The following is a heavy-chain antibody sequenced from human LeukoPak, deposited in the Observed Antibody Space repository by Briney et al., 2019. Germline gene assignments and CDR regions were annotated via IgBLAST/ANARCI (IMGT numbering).Heavy chain of an antibody. CDR1: GGSIGSYY. CDR2: MYYSGST. CDR3: AKPMVRGVIYAFDI. J-gene: IGHJ3*02. D-gene: IGHD3-10*01. V-gene: IGHV4-59*01. Sequence: SETLSLTCNVSGGSIGSYYWSWIRQPPGKGLEWIGYMYYSGSTNYNPSLKSRVTISVDTSKNQFSLKLSSVTAADTAVYYCAKPMVRGVIYAFDIWGQGTMVTVPS.